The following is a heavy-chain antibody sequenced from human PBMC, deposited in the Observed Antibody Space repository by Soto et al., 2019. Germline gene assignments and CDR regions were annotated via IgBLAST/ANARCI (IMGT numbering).Heavy chain of an antibody. J-gene: IGHJ3*02. CDR3: ARNPSERWLQSGAFDI. CDR2: IYYSGST. V-gene: IGHV4-31*03. Sequence: QVQLQESGPGLVKPSQTLSLTCTVSGGSISSGGYYWSWIRQHPGKGLEWIGYIYYSGSTYYNPYLQRRVTISVDTAKNQFSLKLSSVTAADTAVYYCARNPSERWLQSGAFDIWGQGTMVTGSS. D-gene: IGHD1-26*01. CDR1: GGSISSGGYY.